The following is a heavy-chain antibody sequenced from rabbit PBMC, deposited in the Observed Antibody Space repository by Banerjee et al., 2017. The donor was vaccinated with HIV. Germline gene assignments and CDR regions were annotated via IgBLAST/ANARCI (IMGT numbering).Heavy chain of an antibody. CDR1: GFDFSSYY. D-gene: IGHD1-1*01. CDR3: ARIASSSGYYNL. J-gene: IGHJ4*01. CDR2: IDPVFGST. Sequence: QLKESGGGLVQPGGSLKLSCKASGFDFSSYYMSWVRQAPGKGLEWIGYIDPVFGSTYYASWVNGRFTISSHNAQNTLYLQLNSLTAADTATYFCARIASSSGYYNLWGPGTLVTVS. V-gene: IGHV1S7*01.